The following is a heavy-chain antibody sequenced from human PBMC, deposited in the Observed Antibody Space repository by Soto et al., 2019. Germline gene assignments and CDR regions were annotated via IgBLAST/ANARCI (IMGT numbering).Heavy chain of an antibody. J-gene: IGHJ4*02. CDR1: GGSISRTTYY. V-gene: IGHV4-39*01. CDR2: ISYDGST. Sequence: SETLSLTCTVSGGSISRTTYYWDWIRQPPGKGLGWIGSISYDGSTYYNPSLKSRVTISVDTSKNQFSLKVNYVTAADAAVYFCAGQAGGYSYGPFDYWGQGALVTVSS. D-gene: IGHD5-18*01. CDR3: AGQAGGYSYGPFDY.